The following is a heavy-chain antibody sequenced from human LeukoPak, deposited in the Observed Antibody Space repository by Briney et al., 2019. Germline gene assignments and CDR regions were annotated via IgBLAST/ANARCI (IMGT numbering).Heavy chain of an antibody. CDR1: GFTFSSYW. D-gene: IGHD6-13*01. J-gene: IGHJ5*02. CDR3: ARVLRSSSWYLVGGEGKDNWFDP. V-gene: IGHV3-7*01. Sequence: GGSLRLSCAASGFTFSSYWMSWVRQAPGKGLEWVANIKQDGSEKYYVDSVKGRFTISRDNAKNSLYLQMNSLRAEDTAVYYCARVLRSSSWYLVGGEGKDNWFDPWGQGTLVTVSS. CDR2: IKQDGSEK.